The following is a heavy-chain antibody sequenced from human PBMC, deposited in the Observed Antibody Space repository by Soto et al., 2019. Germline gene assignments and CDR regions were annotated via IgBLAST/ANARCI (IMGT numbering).Heavy chain of an antibody. CDR1: GFTFSNYW. CDR3: ARDSGPRGYDAFDI. V-gene: IGHV3-7*04. Sequence: EVQVVESGGGLVQPGGSLRLSCAASGFTFSNYWMTWVRQAPGKGLEWVANIKQDASENFYVDSVKGRFTISRDNAKNSRYLKMNSLRVEDTAVYYCARDSGPRGYDAFDIWGQGTMVTVSS. D-gene: IGHD2-8*02. CDR2: IKQDASEN. J-gene: IGHJ3*02.